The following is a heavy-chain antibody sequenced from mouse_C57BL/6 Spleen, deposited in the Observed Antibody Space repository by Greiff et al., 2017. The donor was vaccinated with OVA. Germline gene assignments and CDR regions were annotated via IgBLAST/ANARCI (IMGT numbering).Heavy chain of an antibody. Sequence: VQLVESGPGLVQPSQSLSITCTVSGFSLTSYGVHWVRQSPGKGLEWLGVIWRGGSTDYNAAFMSRLSITKDNSKSQVFFKMNSLQADDTAIYYCAKKGGYDYDGEAWFAYWGQGTLVTVSA. V-gene: IGHV2-5*01. CDR2: IWRGGST. J-gene: IGHJ3*01. D-gene: IGHD2-4*01. CDR1: GFSLTSYG. CDR3: AKKGGYDYDGEAWFAY.